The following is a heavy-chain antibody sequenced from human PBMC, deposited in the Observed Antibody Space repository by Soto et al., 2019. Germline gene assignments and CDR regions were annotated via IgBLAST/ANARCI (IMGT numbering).Heavy chain of an antibody. CDR2: ISYDGSNK. CDR3: AKPMVRGVSYYYYGMDV. D-gene: IGHD3-10*01. CDR1: GFTFSSYG. J-gene: IGHJ6*02. Sequence: QVQLVESGGGVVQPGRSLRLSCAASGFTFSSYGMHWVRQAPGKGLEWVAVISYDGSNKYYADSVKGRFTISRDNSKNTLYLQMNRLRAEDTAVYYCAKPMVRGVSYYYYGMDVWGQGTTVTVSS. V-gene: IGHV3-30*18.